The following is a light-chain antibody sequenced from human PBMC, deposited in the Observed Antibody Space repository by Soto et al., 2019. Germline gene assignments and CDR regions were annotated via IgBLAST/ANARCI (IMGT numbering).Light chain of an antibody. V-gene: IGLV2-23*01. J-gene: IGLJ1*01. Sequence: QSALTQPASVSGSPGQSITISCTGTSSDVGSYNLVSWYQQHPGKAPKLMIYEGSKRPSGVSNRFSGSKSGNTASLTISGPQAEDEADYYRRSYAGSSTPYVFGTGTKVTVL. CDR1: SSDVGSYNL. CDR3: RSYAGSSTPYV. CDR2: EGS.